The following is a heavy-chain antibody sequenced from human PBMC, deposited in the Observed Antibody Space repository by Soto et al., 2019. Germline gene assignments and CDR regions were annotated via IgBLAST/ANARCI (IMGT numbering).Heavy chain of an antibody. Sequence: SETLSLTCTVSGGSISSGGYYWSWIRQHPGKGLEWIGYIYYSGSTYYNPSPKSRVTISVDTSKNQFSLKLSSVTAADTAVYYCARVDYYYYGMDVWGQGTTVTVSS. CDR1: GGSISSGGYY. V-gene: IGHV4-31*03. CDR2: IYYSGST. J-gene: IGHJ6*02. CDR3: ARVDYYYYGMDV.